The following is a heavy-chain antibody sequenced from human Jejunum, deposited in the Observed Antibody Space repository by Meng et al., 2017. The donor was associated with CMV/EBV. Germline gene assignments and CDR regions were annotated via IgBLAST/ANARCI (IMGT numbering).Heavy chain of an antibody. CDR3: ARDRKSGSEFDY. Sequence: TVSGGAISGYYWSWIRQPPGKGLEWIGYISYRGSTNYNPSLKSRVTISVDTSKNQFSLRLSSVTAADTGVYYCARDRKSGSEFDYWGQGTLVTVSS. CDR1: GGAISGYY. J-gene: IGHJ4*02. CDR2: ISYRGST. D-gene: IGHD1-26*01. V-gene: IGHV4-59*01.